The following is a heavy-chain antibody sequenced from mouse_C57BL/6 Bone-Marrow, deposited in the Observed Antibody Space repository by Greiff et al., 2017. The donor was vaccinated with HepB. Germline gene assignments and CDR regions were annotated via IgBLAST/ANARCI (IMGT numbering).Heavy chain of an antibody. CDR2: INPRDGST. Sequence: VQLQQSDAELVKPGASVKISCKVSGYTFTDHTIHWMKQRPEQGLEWIGYINPRDGSTKYNEKLKAKATLTADKSSRTAYMQLNSLTSEDAAVYFCARRVDYYAMDYWGQGTSVTVSS. CDR1: GYTFTDHT. V-gene: IGHV1-78*01. D-gene: IGHD1-1*01. J-gene: IGHJ4*01. CDR3: ARRVDYYAMDY.